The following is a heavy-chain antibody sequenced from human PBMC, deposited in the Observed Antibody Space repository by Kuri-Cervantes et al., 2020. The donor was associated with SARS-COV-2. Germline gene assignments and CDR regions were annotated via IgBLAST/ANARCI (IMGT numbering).Heavy chain of an antibody. V-gene: IGHV3-7*01. D-gene: IGHD3-3*01. CDR2: IKKDGSET. CDR1: GFTFSNAW. CDR3: ARVRGYDFWSGSNDAFDN. Sequence: GGSLRLSCAASGFTFSNAWMSWVRQAPGKGLEWVANIKKDGSETYYVDSVTGRFTSSRDNANNSLYLQMNSLRAEDTAVYYCARVRGYDFWSGSNDAFDNWGQGTMVTVSS. J-gene: IGHJ3*02.